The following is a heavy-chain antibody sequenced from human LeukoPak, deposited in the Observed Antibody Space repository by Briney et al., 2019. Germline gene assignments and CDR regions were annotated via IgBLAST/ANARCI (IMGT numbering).Heavy chain of an antibody. J-gene: IGHJ4*02. V-gene: IGHV3-66*01. Sequence: GGSLRLSCAASGFTVSSSYMSWVRQAPGKGLEWVSVIFGGGSAYYADSVKGRFTISRDNAKNSLYLQMNSLRAEDTAVYYCARSPLFCGGDCFFDYWGQGTLVTVSS. D-gene: IGHD2-21*02. CDR1: GFTVSSSY. CDR3: ARSPLFCGGDCFFDY. CDR2: IFGGGSA.